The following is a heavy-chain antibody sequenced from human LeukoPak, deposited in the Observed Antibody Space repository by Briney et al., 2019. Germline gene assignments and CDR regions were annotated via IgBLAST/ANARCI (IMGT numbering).Heavy chain of an antibody. D-gene: IGHD2-2*02. CDR1: GYTFTNYG. CDR3: ASADPGYCSSTSCYSPGHYYYMDV. J-gene: IGHJ6*03. Sequence: SVKVSCKASGYTFTNYGISWVRQAPGQGLEWMGRIIPIFGTANYAQKFQGRVTITTDESTSTAYMELSSLRSEDTAVYYCASADPGYCSSTSCYSPGHYYYMDVWGKGTTVTVSS. CDR2: IIPIFGTA. V-gene: IGHV1-69*05.